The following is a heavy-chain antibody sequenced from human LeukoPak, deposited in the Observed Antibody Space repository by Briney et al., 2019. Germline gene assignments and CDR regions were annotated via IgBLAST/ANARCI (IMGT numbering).Heavy chain of an antibody. CDR2: IGTAGDT. J-gene: IGHJ6*02. V-gene: IGHV3-13*01. CDR1: GFTFSSYD. CDR3: ARAGCSSTSCFKQVGMDV. Sequence: PGGSLRLSCAASGFTFSSYDMHWVRQATGKGLEWVSAIGTAGDTYYPGSVKGRFTISRENAKNSLYLQMKSLRAGDTAVYYCARAGCSSTSCFKQVGMDVWGQGTTVTVSS. D-gene: IGHD2-2*01.